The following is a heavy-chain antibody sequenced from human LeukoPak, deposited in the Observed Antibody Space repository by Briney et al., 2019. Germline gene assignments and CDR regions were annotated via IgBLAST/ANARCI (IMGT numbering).Heavy chain of an antibody. CDR1: GFNVSTYY. CDR2: MYGGGST. J-gene: IGHJ4*02. Sequence: PGRSLRLSCAGSGFNVSTYYMSWVRQAPGKGLDWVSVMYGGGSTYYADSVKGRFTISRDNSNNTLYLQMNSLRAEDTAMYYCARDIFDWGQGALATVSA. D-gene: IGHD2-15*01. CDR3: ARDIFD. V-gene: IGHV3-66*01.